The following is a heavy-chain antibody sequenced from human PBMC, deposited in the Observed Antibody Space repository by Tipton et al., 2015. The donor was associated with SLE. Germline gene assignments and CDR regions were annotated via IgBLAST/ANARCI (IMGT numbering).Heavy chain of an antibody. V-gene: IGHV4-38-2*01. CDR3: ARLVNYYDRGAFDI. CDR2: IYHSGST. Sequence: LRLSCAVSGYSISSGYYWGWIRQPPGEGLEGFGSIYHSGSTYYNPSLKSRVTISVDTSKNQFSLKLSSVTAADTAVYYCARLVNYYDRGAFDIWGQGTMVTVSS. J-gene: IGHJ3*02. D-gene: IGHD3-22*01. CDR1: GYSISSGYY.